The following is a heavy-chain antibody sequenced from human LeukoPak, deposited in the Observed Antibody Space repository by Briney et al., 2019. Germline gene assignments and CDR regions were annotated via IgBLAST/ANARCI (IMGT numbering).Heavy chain of an antibody. V-gene: IGHV4-59*08. CDR3: ARSILLYYYGSGSYYNSGWFDP. CDR2: IYYSGST. J-gene: IGHJ5*02. D-gene: IGHD3-10*01. Sequence: SETLSLTCTVSGGSISSYYWSWIRQPPGKGLEWIGYIYYSGSTNYNPSLKSRVTIPVDTSKNQFSLKLSSVTAADTAVYYCARSILLYYYGSGSYYNSGWFDPWGQGTLVTVSS. CDR1: GGSISSYY.